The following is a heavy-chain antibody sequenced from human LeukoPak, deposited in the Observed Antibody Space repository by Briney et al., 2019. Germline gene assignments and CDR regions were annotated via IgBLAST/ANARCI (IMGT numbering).Heavy chain of an antibody. D-gene: IGHD5-18*01. V-gene: IGHV3-7*05. CDR3: ARDEPGDSYGLY. CDR2: IKQDGSQK. Sequence: GGSLRLSCAVSGFTFSSYWMNWVRQAPGQGLEWVANIKQDGSQKYYVDSVRGRFTISRDNAKNSLYLQLNSLRAEDTAVYYCARDEPGDSYGLYWGQGTLVSVSS. CDR1: GFTFSSYW. J-gene: IGHJ4*02.